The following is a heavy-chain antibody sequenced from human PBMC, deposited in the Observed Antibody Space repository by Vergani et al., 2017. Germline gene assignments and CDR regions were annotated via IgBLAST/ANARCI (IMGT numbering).Heavy chain of an antibody. J-gene: IGHJ6*02. D-gene: IGHD3-22*01. Sequence: EVQLVQSGAEVKKPGESLKISCKGSGYSFTSYWIGWVRQMPGKGLEWMGIIYPGDSDTRYSPSFQGQVPISADKSISTAYLQWSSLKASDTAMYYCARQLSSGYSRYYYYYGMDVWGQGTTVTVSS. CDR1: GYSFTSYW. CDR2: IYPGDSDT. CDR3: ARQLSSGYSRYYYYYGMDV. V-gene: IGHV5-51*01.